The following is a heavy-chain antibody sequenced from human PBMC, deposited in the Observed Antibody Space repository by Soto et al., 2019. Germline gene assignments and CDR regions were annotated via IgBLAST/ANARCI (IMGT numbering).Heavy chain of an antibody. V-gene: IGHV3-23*01. CDR2: ISGSGGST. Sequence: PGGSLRLSCAASGFTFSSYAMSWVRQAPGKGLEWVSAISGSGGSTYYADSVKGRFTISRDNSKNTLYLQMDSLRAEDTAVYYCAILPDYGSGSYYNFLRRYYMDVWGKGTTVTVSS. D-gene: IGHD3-10*01. CDR3: AILPDYGSGSYYNFLRRYYMDV. CDR1: GFTFSSYA. J-gene: IGHJ6*03.